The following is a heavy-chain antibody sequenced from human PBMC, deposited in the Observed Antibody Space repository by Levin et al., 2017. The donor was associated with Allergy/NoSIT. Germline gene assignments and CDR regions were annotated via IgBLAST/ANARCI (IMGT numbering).Heavy chain of an antibody. CDR2: ISSSGSTI. D-gene: IGHD3-16*02. J-gene: IGHJ4*02. CDR3: ASDHLGELSVFDY. Sequence: GGSLRLSCAASGFTFSDYYMSWIRQAPGKGLEWVSYISSSGSTIYYADSVKGRFTISRDNAKNSLYLQMNSLRAEDTAVYYCASDHLGELSVFDYWGQGTLVTVSS. CDR1: GFTFSDYY. V-gene: IGHV3-11*01.